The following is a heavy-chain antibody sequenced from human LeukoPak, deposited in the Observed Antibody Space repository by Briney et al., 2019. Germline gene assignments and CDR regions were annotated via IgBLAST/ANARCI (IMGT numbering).Heavy chain of an antibody. Sequence: QSGGSLRLSCAASGLIVSSNYMTWVRQAPGKGLEWVSVIYSGGSIYYADSVKGRFTISRDNAKNSLYLQMNSLRAEDTAVYYCASYSYGYTPSSPFDYWGQGTLVSVSS. D-gene: IGHD5-18*01. J-gene: IGHJ4*02. V-gene: IGHV3-53*01. CDR2: IYSGGSI. CDR3: ASYSYGYTPSSPFDY. CDR1: GLIVSSNY.